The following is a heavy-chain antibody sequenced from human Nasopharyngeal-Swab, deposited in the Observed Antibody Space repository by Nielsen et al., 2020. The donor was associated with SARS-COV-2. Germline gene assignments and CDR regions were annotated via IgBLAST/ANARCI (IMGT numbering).Heavy chain of an antibody. V-gene: IGHV1-8*01. D-gene: IGHD6-19*01. J-gene: IGHJ6*02. CDR2: MNPNSGNT. CDR3: ARDWSIAVAGYYYYYGMDV. CDR1: GYTFTSYD. Sequence: ASVKVSCKASGYTFTSYDINWVRQATGQGLEWMGWMNPNSGNTGYAQKFQGRVTMTRNNSISTAYMELSSLRSEDTAVYYCARDWSIAVAGYYYYYGMDVWGQGTTVTVSS.